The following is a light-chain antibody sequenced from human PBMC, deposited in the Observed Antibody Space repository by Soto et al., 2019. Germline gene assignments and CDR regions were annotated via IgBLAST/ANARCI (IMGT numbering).Light chain of an antibody. CDR3: QQYGSSAYT. CDR2: GAS. Sequence: EIVLTQSPGTLSLSPGERATLSCRASQSVSSSYLAWYQQKPGQAPRLLIYGASSSDTGIPDRCSGSGSGTHFTLHISILEPEDFAVYCCQQYGSSAYTFGQGTTLEIK. J-gene: IGKJ2*01. V-gene: IGKV3-20*01. CDR1: QSVSSSY.